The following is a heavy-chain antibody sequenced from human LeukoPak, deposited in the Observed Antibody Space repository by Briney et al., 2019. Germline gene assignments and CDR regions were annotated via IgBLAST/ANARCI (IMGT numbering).Heavy chain of an antibody. D-gene: IGHD2-2*01. V-gene: IGHV1-2*02. CDR2: INPNSGGT. CDR1: GYTFTGYY. Sequence: ASVKVSCKASGYTFTGYYMHWVRQAPGQGLEWMGWINPNSGGTNYAQKFQGRVTMTRDTSISTAYMELSRLRSDDTAVYYCARDMLVVVPAAIPSLTNYYYYMDVWGKGTTATVSS. J-gene: IGHJ6*03. CDR3: ARDMLVVVPAAIPSLTNYYYYMDV.